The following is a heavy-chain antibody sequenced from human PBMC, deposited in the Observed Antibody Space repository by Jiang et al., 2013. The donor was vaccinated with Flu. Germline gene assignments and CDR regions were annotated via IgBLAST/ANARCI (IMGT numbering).Heavy chain of an antibody. Sequence: SVKVSCKASGYTFTGYYIHWVRQAPGQGLEWMGWINPNRDTTNYAQKFQGRVTMTRDTSISTAYMELSSLTSDDTAVYYCARMQVLRRDCSGDTCYQGGNLDYWGRGNLVTVSS. J-gene: IGHJ4*02. V-gene: IGHV1-2*02. CDR2: INPNRDTT. CDR1: GYTFTGYY. D-gene: IGHD2-15*01. CDR3: ARMQVLRRDCSGDTCYQGGNLDY.